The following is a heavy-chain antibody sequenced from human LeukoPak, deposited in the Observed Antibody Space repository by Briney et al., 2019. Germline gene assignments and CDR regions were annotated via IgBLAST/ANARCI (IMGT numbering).Heavy chain of an antibody. CDR1: GGSISSFY. CDR2: IYTSGNP. CDR3: ARDGPYFYDSSGHGDY. Sequence: SETLSLTCTVSGGSISSFYWSWIRQSAGKGLEWIGRIYTSGNPTYNPSLKSRVSMSIDISKNQFSLKLTSVTAADTAVYYCARDGPYFYDSSGHGDYWGQGALVIVSS. V-gene: IGHV4-4*07. J-gene: IGHJ4*02. D-gene: IGHD3-22*01.